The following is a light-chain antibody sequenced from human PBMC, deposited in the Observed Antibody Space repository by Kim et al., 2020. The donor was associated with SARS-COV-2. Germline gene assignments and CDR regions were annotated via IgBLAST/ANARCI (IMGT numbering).Light chain of an antibody. CDR3: CSYAGSYTEV. CDR1: SSDVGGYSY. CDR2: DVT. Sequence: GRAVTISCTGTSSDVGGYSYVTGYQQHPGKAPKLMIYDVTKRPSGVPDRFSGSKSGNTASLTISGLQGEDEADYYCCSYAGSYTEVFGGGTQLTVL. V-gene: IGLV2-11*01. J-gene: IGLJ2*01.